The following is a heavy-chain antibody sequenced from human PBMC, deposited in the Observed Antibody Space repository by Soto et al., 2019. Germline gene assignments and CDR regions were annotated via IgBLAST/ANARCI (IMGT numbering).Heavy chain of an antibody. V-gene: IGHV1-69*12. CDR2: IIPIFDRA. CDR3: ARVVVADATHRFLGYFAP. D-gene: IGHD2-15*01. CDR1: GDTFRTSA. J-gene: IGHJ5*02. Sequence: QVQLVQSGAEVKKPGSSVKVACKTSGDTFRTSAISWMRQAPGHGLEWLGAIIPIFDRANYAQKFQGRVTTTADEFTNTVYMELSSMRSDDTAVYYCARVVVADATHRFLGYFAPWGQGVLVTVSS.